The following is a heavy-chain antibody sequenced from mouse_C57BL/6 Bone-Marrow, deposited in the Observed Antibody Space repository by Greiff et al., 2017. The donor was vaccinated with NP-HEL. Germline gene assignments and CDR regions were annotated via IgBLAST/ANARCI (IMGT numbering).Heavy chain of an antibody. J-gene: IGHJ2*01. CDR1: GFTFSSYG. D-gene: IGHD3-3*01. CDR2: ISSGGSYT. V-gene: IGHV5-6*01. CDR3: ARRGRERYYFDD. Sequence: EVQRVESGGDLVKPGGSLKLSCAASGFTFSSYGMSWVRQTPDKRLEWVATISSGGSYTYYPDSVKGRFTISRDNAKNTRYLQMSSLKSEDTAMYYCARRGRERYYFDDWGQGTTLTVSS.